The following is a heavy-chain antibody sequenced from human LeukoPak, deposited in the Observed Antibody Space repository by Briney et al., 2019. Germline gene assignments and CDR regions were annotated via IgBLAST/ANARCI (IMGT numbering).Heavy chain of an antibody. D-gene: IGHD5-18*01. J-gene: IGHJ4*02. V-gene: IGHV3-23*01. CDR1: GFTFNSYA. CDR3: AKSVDTAMATHFDY. Sequence: PGGSLRLSCAASGFTFNSYAMNWVRQAPGKGLEGGSVVSGSGGSTYSADHVKSRFTITRDNSKNTLYLQMNSLRAEDTAVYYCAKSVDTAMATHFDYWGQGTLVTVSS. CDR2: VSGSGGST.